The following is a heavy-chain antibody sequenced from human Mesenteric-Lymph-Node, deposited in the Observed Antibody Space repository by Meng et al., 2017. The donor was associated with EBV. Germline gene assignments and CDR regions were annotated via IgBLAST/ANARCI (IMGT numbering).Heavy chain of an antibody. V-gene: IGHV1-8*01. D-gene: IGHD6-19*01. CDR2: VSTNSGTT. Sequence: HVLLVQSWSEVKKPGASVKVSCMASGYTFTNHDVCWVRRAAGQGREGMGWVSTNSGTTGYEPKFQGRVTLTRETAIRTSYMELSSLRSGDTAVNYCARLILGTQGWLMDYWGQGTLVTVSS. CDR1: GYTFTNHD. CDR3: ARLILGTQGWLMDY. J-gene: IGHJ4*02.